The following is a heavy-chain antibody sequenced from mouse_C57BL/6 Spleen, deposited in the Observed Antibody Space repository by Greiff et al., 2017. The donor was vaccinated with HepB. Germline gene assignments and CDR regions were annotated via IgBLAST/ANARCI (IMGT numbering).Heavy chain of an antibody. D-gene: IGHD1-1*01. Sequence: QVQLQQPGAELVKPGASVKMSCKASGYTFTSYWITWVKQRPGQGLEWIGDIYPGSGSTNYNEKFKSKATLTVDTSSSTAYMQISSLTSEDSAVYYCARDPGNYYYGSVDYWGQGTTLTVSS. CDR1: GYTFTSYW. V-gene: IGHV1-55*01. CDR2: IYPGSGST. CDR3: ARDPGNYYYGSVDY. J-gene: IGHJ2*01.